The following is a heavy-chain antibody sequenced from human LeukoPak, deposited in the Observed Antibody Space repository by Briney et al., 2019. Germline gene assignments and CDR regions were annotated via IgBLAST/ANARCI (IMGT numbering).Heavy chain of an antibody. CDR1: GFTFSNYN. CDR2: ISSSSSTI. Sequence: GGSLRLSCAASGFTFSNYNMNWVRQAPGKGLEWVSYISSSSSTIYYADSVKGRFTISRDNAKNSLYLQMNSLRVEDTAVFYCARDRWGTDDFWSGYYTGYFDYWGQGTLVTVSS. CDR3: ARDRWGTDDFWSGYYTGYFDY. V-gene: IGHV3-48*01. D-gene: IGHD3-3*01. J-gene: IGHJ4*02.